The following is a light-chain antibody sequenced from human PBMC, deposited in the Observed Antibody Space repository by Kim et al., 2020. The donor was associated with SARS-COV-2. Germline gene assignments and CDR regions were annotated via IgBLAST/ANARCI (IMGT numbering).Light chain of an antibody. V-gene: IGKV3-15*01. Sequence: SPGERATLSCRASQSVSNNLAWYQHKPGQPPRLLIYGASTRATGVPARFGGSGSGTDFTLTVSSLQSEDFAVYYCHQYNDWPPGDTFGQGTKLEI. CDR2: GAS. CDR1: QSVSNN. CDR3: HQYNDWPPGDT. J-gene: IGKJ2*01.